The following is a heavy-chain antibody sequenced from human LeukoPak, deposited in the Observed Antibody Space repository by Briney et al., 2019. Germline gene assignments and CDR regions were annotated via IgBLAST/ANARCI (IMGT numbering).Heavy chain of an antibody. D-gene: IGHD2-8*01. CDR3: ARDLYWVYAQDGYFDY. Sequence: GGSLRLSCAASGFTFDDYAMHWVRQAPGKGLEWVSGISWNSGSIDYVDSVKGRFTISRDNAKNPLYLQMNSLRAEDTALYYCARDLYWVYAQDGYFDYWGQGTLVTVSS. CDR2: ISWNSGSI. CDR1: GFTFDDYA. V-gene: IGHV3-9*01. J-gene: IGHJ4*02.